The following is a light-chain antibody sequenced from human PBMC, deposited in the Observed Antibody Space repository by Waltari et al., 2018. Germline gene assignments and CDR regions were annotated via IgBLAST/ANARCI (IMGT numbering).Light chain of an antibody. CDR2: DVS. V-gene: IGLV2-23*02. Sequence: SALTQPASVYASLGRSITISCTGTSSDVGSYHFVSWYQQYPGKAPKLLIYDVSWRPLGVSDRFSGSKSANTASLTISLLHAEDEADYFCCSYACSSTSVVGGGTKRTVL. CDR1: SSDVGSYHF. J-gene: IGLJ2*01. CDR3: CSYACSSTSV.